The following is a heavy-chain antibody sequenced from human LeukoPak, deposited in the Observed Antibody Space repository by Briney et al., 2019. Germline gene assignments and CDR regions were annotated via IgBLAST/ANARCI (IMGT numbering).Heavy chain of an antibody. Sequence: PGGSLRLSCAASGFTFDDYAMHWARQAPGKGLEWVSGISWNSGSIGYADSVKGRFTISRDNAKNSQYLQMNSLRAEDTAVYYCARAHDHFDYWGQGTLVTVSS. CDR3: ARAHDHFDY. CDR1: GFTFDDYA. CDR2: ISWNSGSI. V-gene: IGHV3-9*01. J-gene: IGHJ4*02.